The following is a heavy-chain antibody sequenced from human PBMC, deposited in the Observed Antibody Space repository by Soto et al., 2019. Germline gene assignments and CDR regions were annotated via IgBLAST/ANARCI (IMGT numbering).Heavy chain of an antibody. CDR3: ARDIDDHVVGVTTGAY. Sequence: SETLSLTCAVSGGSISSSNWWSWVRQPPGKGLEWIGEIYHSGSTSYNPSLKSRVTISVDKSKNQFSLKLSSVTAADTAVYYCARDIDDHVVGVTTGAYWGQVTLVTVSS. CDR1: GGSISSSNW. V-gene: IGHV4-4*02. CDR2: IYHSGST. J-gene: IGHJ4*02. D-gene: IGHD1-26*01.